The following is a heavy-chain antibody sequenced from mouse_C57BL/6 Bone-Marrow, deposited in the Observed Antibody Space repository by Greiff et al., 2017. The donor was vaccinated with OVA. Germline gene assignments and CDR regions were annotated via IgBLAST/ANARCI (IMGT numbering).Heavy chain of an antibody. D-gene: IGHD1-2*01. CDR2: ISYSGST. V-gene: IGHV3-1*01. Sequence: VQLQQSGPGMVKPSQSLSLTCTVTGYSITSGYDWHWIRHFPGNKLEWMGYISYSGSTNYNPSLKSRISITHDTSKNHFFLKLNSVTTEDTATYYCARRTLLRRWYFDVWGTGTTVTVSS. J-gene: IGHJ1*03. CDR3: ARRTLLRRWYFDV. CDR1: GYSITSGYD.